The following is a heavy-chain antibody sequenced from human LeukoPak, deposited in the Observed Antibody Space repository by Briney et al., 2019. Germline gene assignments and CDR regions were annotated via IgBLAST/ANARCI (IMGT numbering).Heavy chain of an antibody. V-gene: IGHV3-53*01. CDR2: IYSGGST. D-gene: IGHD3-22*01. CDR3: ARADITRYYYDTSFDY. CDR1: GFTVSSNY. Sequence: PGGSLRLSCAASGFTVSSNYMSWVRQAPGKGLEWVSVIYSGGSTYYADSVKGRFTISRDNSKNTQYLQMNSLRAEDTAVYYCARADITRYYYDTSFDYWGQGTLVTVSS. J-gene: IGHJ4*02.